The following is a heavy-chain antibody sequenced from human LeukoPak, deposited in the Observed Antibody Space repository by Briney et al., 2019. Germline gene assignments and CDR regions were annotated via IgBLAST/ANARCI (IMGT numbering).Heavy chain of an antibody. CDR3: ARVLLTLRDFDY. J-gene: IGHJ4*02. V-gene: IGHV1-46*01. CDR1: GYTFTSWY. Sequence: ASVKVSCKASGYTFTSWYMHWVRQAPGQGLEWMGIINPNGGSTTYPQRFQGRVTMARDTSTDTVYMELSSLRSEDTAVYYCARVLLTLRDFDYWGQGTLVTVSS. CDR2: INPNGGST. D-gene: IGHD2/OR15-2a*01.